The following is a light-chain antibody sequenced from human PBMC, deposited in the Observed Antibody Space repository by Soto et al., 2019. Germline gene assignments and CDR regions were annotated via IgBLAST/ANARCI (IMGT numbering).Light chain of an antibody. J-gene: IGLJ1*01. CDR2: DVS. CDR1: SSDVGGYHY. CDR3: CSYAGTYTYV. V-gene: IGLV2-11*01. Sequence: QSALTQPRSVSGSPGQSVTISCTGTSSDVGGYHYVSWYQQHPSKAPKLMISDVSKRPSGVPDRFSGSKSGNTASLTISGLQAEDEADYYCCSYAGTYTYVFGSGTKLTVL.